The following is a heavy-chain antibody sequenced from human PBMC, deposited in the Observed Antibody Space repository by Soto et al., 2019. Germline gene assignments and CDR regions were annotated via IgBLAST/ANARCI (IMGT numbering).Heavy chain of an antibody. CDR1: GYTFTSYG. Sequence: ASVKVSCKASGYTFTSYGISWVRQAPGQGLEWMGWISAYNGNTNYAQKLQGRVTMTTDTSTSTAYMELRSLRSDDTAVYYCASAIKQGYCSGGSCLYYWGQGTLVTVSS. CDR3: ASAIKQGYCSGGSCLYY. D-gene: IGHD2-15*01. V-gene: IGHV1-18*01. J-gene: IGHJ4*02. CDR2: ISAYNGNT.